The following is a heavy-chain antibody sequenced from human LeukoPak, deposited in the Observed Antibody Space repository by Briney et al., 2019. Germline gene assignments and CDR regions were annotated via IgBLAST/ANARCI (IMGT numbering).Heavy chain of an antibody. CDR3: ARGTLPGESCYYYYREV. CDR1: GGTFSSYA. CDR2: IIPIFGTA. D-gene: IGHD3-16*01. V-gene: IGHV1-69*05. Sequence: GASVKVSCKASGGTFSSYAISWVRQAPGQGLEWMGGIIPIFGTANYAQKFQGRVTITTDESTSTAYMELSSLRSEDTAVYYCARGTLPGESCYYYYREVGGKGTTVTVS. J-gene: IGHJ6*03.